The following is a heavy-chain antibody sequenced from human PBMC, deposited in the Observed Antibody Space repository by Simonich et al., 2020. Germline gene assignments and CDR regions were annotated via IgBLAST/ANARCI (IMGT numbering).Heavy chain of an antibody. Sequence: EVQLVESGGGLVQPGGSLRLSCAASGFTFSSYWMGWVRQAPGRGREWVANIKQDGSEKYYVDSVKGRFTISRENAKNSLYLQRNSLSAEDTAVYYCARDGLGTAYYYYMDVWGKGTTVTVSS. J-gene: IGHJ6*03. CDR3: ARDGLGTAYYYYMDV. CDR2: IKQDGSEK. D-gene: IGHD7-27*01. CDR1: GFTFSSYW. V-gene: IGHV3-7*01.